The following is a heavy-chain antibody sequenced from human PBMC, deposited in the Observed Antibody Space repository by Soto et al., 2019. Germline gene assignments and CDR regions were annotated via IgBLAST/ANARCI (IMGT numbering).Heavy chain of an antibody. V-gene: IGHV4-59*02. CDR3: ARERTSCGGEWCIRYFDV. CDR2: VYHSGSA. D-gene: IGHD2-21*01. J-gene: IGHJ2*01. Sequence: PSQTLSLTFTVSAHSASNYYSSWVRQAPGKVLECLAYVYHSGSANHSSSLKSRVTISIDTGRNQFFLNLKSVTAADTAVYYGARERTSCGGEWCIRYFDVWGRGTLVTVSS. CDR1: AHSASNYY.